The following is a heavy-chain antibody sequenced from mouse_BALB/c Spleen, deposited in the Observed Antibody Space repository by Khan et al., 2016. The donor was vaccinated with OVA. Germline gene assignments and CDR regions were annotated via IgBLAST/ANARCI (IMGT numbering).Heavy chain of an antibody. CDR1: GYTFTNYG. V-gene: IGHV9-1*02. CDR2: INTYTGEP. J-gene: IGHJ1*01. Sequence: QIQLVQSGPELKKPGETVKISCKASGYTFTNYGMNWVKQAPGKGLKWMGWINTYTGEPTYTDDFKGRFAFSLETSASTASLQINNLKNEDMATXFCARGASYWYFEVWGAGTTVTGSS. CDR3: ARGASYWYFEV.